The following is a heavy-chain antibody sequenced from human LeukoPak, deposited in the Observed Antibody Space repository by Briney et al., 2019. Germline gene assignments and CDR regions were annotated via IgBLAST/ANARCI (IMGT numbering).Heavy chain of an antibody. CDR3: AKGDSSSWTPFDY. CDR1: GFTFSNCG. CDR2: IWYDGSNV. Sequence: GRSLRLSCAASGFTFSNCGMPWVRQAPGKGLEWVALIWYDGSNVHYADSVKGRFTISRDNSNNTLYLQMSSLRAEDTAVYYCAKGDSSSWTPFDYWGQGTLVTVSS. J-gene: IGHJ4*02. D-gene: IGHD6-13*01. V-gene: IGHV3-33*06.